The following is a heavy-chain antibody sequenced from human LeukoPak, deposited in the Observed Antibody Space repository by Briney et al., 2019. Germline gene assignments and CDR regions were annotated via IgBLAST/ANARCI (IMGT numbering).Heavy chain of an antibody. D-gene: IGHD1-26*01. Sequence: SETLSLTCTVSGGSVSSGSYYWSWIRQPPGKGLEWIGYIYYSGSTNYNPPLKSRVTISVDTSKNQFSLKLSSVTAADTAVYYCARDVGATTLYNWFDPWGQGTLVTVSS. V-gene: IGHV4-61*01. CDR2: IYYSGST. CDR1: GGSVSSGSYY. CDR3: ARDVGATTLYNWFDP. J-gene: IGHJ5*02.